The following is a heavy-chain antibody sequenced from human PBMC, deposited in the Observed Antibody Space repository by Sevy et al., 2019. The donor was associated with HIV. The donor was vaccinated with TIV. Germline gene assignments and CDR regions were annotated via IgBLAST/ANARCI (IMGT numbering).Heavy chain of an antibody. J-gene: IGHJ4*02. D-gene: IGHD2-15*01. CDR2: ISLHGTNK. V-gene: IGHV3-30*04. CDR3: VRETGGSGSAGYFGD. Sequence: GGSLRLSCAASGFTFSNYVMHWVRQAPGKGLEWVALISLHGTNKDYRDSGKGRFTISRDDAKKTVYVEMTSLTVEDTALYYCVRETGGSGSAGYFGDWGQGTLVTVSS. CDR1: GFTFSNYV.